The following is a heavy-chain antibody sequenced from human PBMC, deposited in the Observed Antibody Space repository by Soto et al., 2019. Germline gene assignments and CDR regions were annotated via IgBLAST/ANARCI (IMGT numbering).Heavy chain of an antibody. CDR2: ISGSGGST. CDR1: GFTFSIYA. CDR3: VKDRMAYNSVWDPFDI. Sequence: EVQLLESGGGLVQPGGSLRLSCAASGFTFSIYAMSWVRQAPGKGLEWVSAISGSGGSTYYADSVKGRFTISRDDSKNTLLLQMNSLRAEDTAVYYCVKDRMAYNSVWDPFDIWGQGTMVTVSS. V-gene: IGHV3-23*01. J-gene: IGHJ3*02. D-gene: IGHD1-20*01.